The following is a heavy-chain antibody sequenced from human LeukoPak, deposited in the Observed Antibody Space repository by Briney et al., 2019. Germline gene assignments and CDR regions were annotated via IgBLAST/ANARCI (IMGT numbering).Heavy chain of an antibody. CDR3: ASGYYYGSGNFDY. Sequence: TSETLSLTCTVSGYSISSGYYWGWIRQPPGKGLEWIGSIYHSGSTNYNPFLKSRVTISVDTSKNQFSLKLSSVTAADTAVYYCASGYYYGSGNFDYWGQGTLVTVSS. D-gene: IGHD3-10*01. V-gene: IGHV4-38-2*02. J-gene: IGHJ4*02. CDR1: GYSISSGYY. CDR2: IYHSGST.